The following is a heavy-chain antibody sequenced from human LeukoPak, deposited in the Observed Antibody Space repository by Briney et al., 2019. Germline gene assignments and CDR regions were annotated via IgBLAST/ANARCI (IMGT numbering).Heavy chain of an antibody. CDR3: ARDQGLYSYGYGTYPNWFDP. CDR1: GFTFSSYS. J-gene: IGHJ5*02. Sequence: GGSLRLSCAASGFTFSSYSMNWVRQAPGKGLEWVSSISSISSYIYYADSVKGRFTNSRDNAKNSLYLQINSLRAEDTAVYYCARDQGLYSYGYGTYPNWFDPWGQGTLVTVSS. D-gene: IGHD5-18*01. V-gene: IGHV3-21*01. CDR2: ISSISSYI.